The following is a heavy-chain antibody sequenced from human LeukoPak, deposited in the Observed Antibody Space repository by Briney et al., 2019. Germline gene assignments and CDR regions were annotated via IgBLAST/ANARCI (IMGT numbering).Heavy chain of an antibody. CDR1: GGSISSYY. CDR3: ARSIVVVAFDY. Sequence: SETLSLTCTVSGGSISSYYWSWIRQPPGEGLEWIGYIYYSGSTNYNPSLKSRVTISVDTSKNQFSLKLSSVTAADTAVYYCARSIVVVAFDYWGQGTLVTVSS. CDR2: IYYSGST. D-gene: IGHD3-22*01. J-gene: IGHJ4*02. V-gene: IGHV4-59*01.